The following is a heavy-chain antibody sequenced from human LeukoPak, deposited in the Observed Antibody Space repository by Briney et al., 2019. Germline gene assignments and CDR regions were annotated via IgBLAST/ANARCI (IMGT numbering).Heavy chain of an antibody. D-gene: IGHD3-10*01. CDR2: ISGSGSST. J-gene: IGHJ5*02. V-gene: IGHV3-23*01. Sequence: GGSLILSCAASGFTFSSYAMSWVRQAPGKGLEWVSAISGSGSSTYYADSVKGRFTISRDNSKNTLYLQMNSLRAEDTAVYYCATSAYYGSGSYSNHWGQGTLVTVSS. CDR1: GFTFSSYA. CDR3: ATSAYYGSGSYSNH.